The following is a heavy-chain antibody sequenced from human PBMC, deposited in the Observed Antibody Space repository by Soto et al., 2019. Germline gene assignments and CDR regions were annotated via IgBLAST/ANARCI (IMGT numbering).Heavy chain of an antibody. J-gene: IGHJ4*02. V-gene: IGHV3-23*01. CDR3: ARDSF. CDR1: GFTFSSYA. Sequence: PGGSLRLSCAASGFTFSSYAMDWVRQAPGKGLEWVSGLSGSGDSINYAASVKGRFTISRDNAKNSLYLQMNSLRDEDTAVYYCARDSFWGQGTLVTVSS. CDR2: LSGSGDSI.